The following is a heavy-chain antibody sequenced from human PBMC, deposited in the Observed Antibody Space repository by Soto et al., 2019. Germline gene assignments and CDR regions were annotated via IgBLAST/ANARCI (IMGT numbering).Heavy chain of an antibody. Sequence: PGGSLRLSCAASGFTFGSYPIHWVRQAPGKGLEWVAFISNDGSNKYYADFVKGRFTISRDNSKNTLYLQMNSLRAEDTAVYYCARDLGNSWSFGYWGQGTLVTVSS. CDR1: GFTFGSYP. J-gene: IGHJ4*02. V-gene: IGHV3-30-3*01. D-gene: IGHD6-13*01. CDR3: ARDLGNSWSFGY. CDR2: ISNDGSNK.